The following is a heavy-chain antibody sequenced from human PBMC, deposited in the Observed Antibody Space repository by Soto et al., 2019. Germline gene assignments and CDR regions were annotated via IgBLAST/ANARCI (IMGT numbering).Heavy chain of an antibody. D-gene: IGHD3-16*01. Sequence: QVQLVQSGDEVKKPGASVKVSCKASGYIFVNYGIAWVRQAPGQGLEWMGWISPYTGNTHSATKIQGRLTMTTDTATSTAYMDLGSLTSDDTAVYYCVMVDNYVTPTPEDVWGQGTTVTVSS. V-gene: IGHV1-18*01. J-gene: IGHJ6*02. CDR1: GYIFVNYG. CDR2: ISPYTGNT. CDR3: VMVDNYVTPTPEDV.